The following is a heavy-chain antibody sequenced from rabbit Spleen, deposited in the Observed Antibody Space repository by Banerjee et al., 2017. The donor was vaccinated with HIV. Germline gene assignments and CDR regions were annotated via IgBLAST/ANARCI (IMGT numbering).Heavy chain of an antibody. D-gene: IGHD7-1*01. CDR2: VDTSSSGST. CDR1: GFSFSSGYY. V-gene: IGHV1S40*01. J-gene: IGHJ4*01. Sequence: QQLVESGGGLVKPGASLTLTCKASGFSFSSGYYSSWVRQAPGKGLEWIGSVDTSSSGSTDYASCAKGRFTISKTSSTTVTLQMASLTVADTATYFCASRDYPDVAGLNLWGQGTLVTVS. CDR3: ASRDYPDVAGLNL.